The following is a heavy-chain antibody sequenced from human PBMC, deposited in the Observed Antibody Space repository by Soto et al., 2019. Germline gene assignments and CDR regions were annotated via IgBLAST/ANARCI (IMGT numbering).Heavy chain of an antibody. CDR3: TREGSAPYYYYGMDA. D-gene: IGHD3-10*01. CDR1: GYTFTTYG. J-gene: IGHJ6*02. V-gene: IGHV1-18*01. Sequence: QVQLEQSAPEVKKPGASVKASCKASGYTFTTYGISWVRQAPGQGLEWLGWINTHNGNTNYAQNLQGRVIMTADTSTSTAYMELRSLRSDDTAIYYCTREGSAPYYYYGMDAWGQGTTVTVSS. CDR2: INTHNGNT.